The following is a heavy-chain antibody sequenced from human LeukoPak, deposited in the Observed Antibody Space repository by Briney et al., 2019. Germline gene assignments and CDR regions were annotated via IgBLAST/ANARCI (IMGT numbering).Heavy chain of an antibody. Sequence: GGSLRLSCAAPGFTFSSYAMTWVRQAPGQGLGWVSAISVGGGSTSYADSVKGRFTISRDNSQNTLYLQMNSLRAEDTAVYYCARDPGDSLYYFDYWGQGTLVTVSS. CDR2: ISVGGGST. CDR3: ARDPGDSLYYFDY. V-gene: IGHV3-23*01. D-gene: IGHD5-18*01. J-gene: IGHJ4*02. CDR1: GFTFSSYA.